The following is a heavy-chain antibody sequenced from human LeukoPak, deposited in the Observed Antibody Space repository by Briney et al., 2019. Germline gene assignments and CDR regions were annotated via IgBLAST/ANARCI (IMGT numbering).Heavy chain of an antibody. J-gene: IGHJ1*01. CDR3: ARDQGDSSGYYFPN. Sequence: SETLSLTCTVSGGSISSGDYYWSWIRQPPGKGLEWIGYIYYSGSTYYNPSLKSRVTISVDTSKSQFSLKLSSVTAADTAVYYCARDQGDSSGYYFPNWGQGTLVTVSS. D-gene: IGHD3-22*01. CDR2: IYYSGST. V-gene: IGHV4-30-4*01. CDR1: GGSISSGDYY.